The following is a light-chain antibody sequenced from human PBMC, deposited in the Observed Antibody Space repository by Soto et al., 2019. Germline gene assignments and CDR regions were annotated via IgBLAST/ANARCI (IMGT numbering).Light chain of an antibody. CDR3: CSFAGSFSYV. V-gene: IGLV1-40*01. Sequence: QSVLTQPPSVSGAPGQRVTISCTGSSSNIGAGYDVHWYQQLPGTAPKLIIYDVTERPAGVPDRFSGSKSGNTASLTISGLQAEDEADYSCCSFAGSFSYVFGGGTKVTVL. CDR2: DVT. J-gene: IGLJ1*01. CDR1: SSNIGAGYD.